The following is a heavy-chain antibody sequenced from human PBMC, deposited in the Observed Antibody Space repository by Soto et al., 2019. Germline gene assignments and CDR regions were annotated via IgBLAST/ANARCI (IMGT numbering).Heavy chain of an antibody. V-gene: IGHV1-69*06. CDR3: ASKTIEGGLRFLEWSPPYYYYGMDV. CDR2: IIPIFGTA. CDR1: GGTFSSYA. D-gene: IGHD3-3*01. Sequence: SVKVSCKASGGTFSSYAISWVRQAPGQGLEWMGGIIPIFGTANYAQKFQGRVTITADKSTSTAYMELSSLRSEDTAVYYCASKTIEGGLRFLEWSPPYYYYGMDVWGQGTTVTVSS. J-gene: IGHJ6*02.